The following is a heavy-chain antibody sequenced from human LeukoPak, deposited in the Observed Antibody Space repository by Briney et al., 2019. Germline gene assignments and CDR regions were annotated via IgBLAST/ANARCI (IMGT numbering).Heavy chain of an antibody. V-gene: IGHV3-7*01. J-gene: IGHJ6*02. CDR3: ARDGAVWLGESTYYYGMDV. Sequence: GGSLRLSCAASGFTFSSYWMTWVRQAPGKGLECVANIKEDGSEEYYVDSVKGRFTISRDNAKNSLYLQMNSLRAEDTAVYYCARDGAVWLGESTYYYGMDVWGQGTTVTVSS. CDR1: GFTFSSYW. D-gene: IGHD3-10*01. CDR2: IKEDGSEE.